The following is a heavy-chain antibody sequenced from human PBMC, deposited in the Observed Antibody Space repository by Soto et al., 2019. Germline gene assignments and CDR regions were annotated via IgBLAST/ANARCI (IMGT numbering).Heavy chain of an antibody. V-gene: IGHV1-69*01. CDR1: GGTFSSYA. D-gene: IGHD5-12*01. CDR2: IVPVFGTP. Sequence: QVQLVQSGAEVRRPGSSVTVSCKASGGTFSSYAISWVREAPGQGLEWMGGIVPVFGTPNYAQRFQGRVTLTADESTSTAYMELSSLRTEDTAVYFCARVYSEYNYYYYGMDVWGQGTTVTFSS. J-gene: IGHJ6*02. CDR3: ARVYSEYNYYYYGMDV.